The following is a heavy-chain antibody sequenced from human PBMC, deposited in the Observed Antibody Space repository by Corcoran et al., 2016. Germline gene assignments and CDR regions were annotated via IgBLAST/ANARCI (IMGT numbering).Heavy chain of an antibody. D-gene: IGHD2-2*01. J-gene: IGHJ6*02. CDR1: GGTFSSYA. CDR2: IIPIFGTA. Sequence: QVQLVQSGAEVKKPGSSVKVSCKASGGTFSSYAISWVRQAPGQGLEWMGGIIPIFGTANYAQKFQGRVTITADESTSTAYMELSSLRSEDTAVYYCASDIVVVPAAMGSSNYYHGMDVWGQGTTVTVSS. V-gene: IGHV1-69*01. CDR3: ASDIVVVPAAMGSSNYYHGMDV.